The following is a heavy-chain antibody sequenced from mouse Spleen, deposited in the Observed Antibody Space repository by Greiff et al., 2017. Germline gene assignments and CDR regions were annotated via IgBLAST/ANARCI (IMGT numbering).Heavy chain of an antibody. CDR2: IYPGDGDT. Sequence: VQLQQSGPELVKPGASVKISCKASGYAFSSSWMNWVKQRPGQGLEWIGRIYPGDGDTNYNGKFKGKATLTADKSSSTAYMQLSSLTSVDSAVYFCARGEGDYWGQGTTLTVSS. V-gene: IGHV1-82*01. CDR1: GYAFSSSW. J-gene: IGHJ2*01. D-gene: IGHD2-13*01. CDR3: ARGEGDY.